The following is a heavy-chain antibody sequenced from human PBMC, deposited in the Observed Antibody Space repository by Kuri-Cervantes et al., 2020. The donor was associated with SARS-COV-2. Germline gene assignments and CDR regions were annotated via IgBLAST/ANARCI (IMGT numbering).Heavy chain of an antibody. J-gene: IGHJ4*02. V-gene: IGHV4-59*08. CDR2: IFYSGST. CDR1: GGSISGHY. D-gene: IGHD3-10*01. CDR3: VVARDYYYGSGSYPSFDY. Sequence: SETLSLTCTVSGGSISGHYWSWIRQPPGKGLEWIGNIFYSGSTNYNPSLKSRVTISVDTSKNQFSLKLSSVTAADTAVYYCVVARDYYYGSGSYPSFDYWGQGTLVTVSS.